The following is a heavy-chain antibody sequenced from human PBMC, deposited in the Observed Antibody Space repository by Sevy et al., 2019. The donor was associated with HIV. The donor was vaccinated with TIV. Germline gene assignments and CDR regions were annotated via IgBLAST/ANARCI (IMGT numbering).Heavy chain of an antibody. J-gene: IGHJ4*02. CDR1: VGSVSSGSYY. D-gene: IGHD5-12*01. CDR2: IYDTVVT. CDR3: ARGRGYGGTYLDS. V-gene: IGHV4-61*01. Sequence: SDTLSLTCTVSVGSVSSGSYYWSWIRQPPGKGLEWIGYIYDTVVTNKNPSLKSRVTISVDTSKNQFSLKLSSVTAADTAVYSCARGRGYGGTYLDSWGQGTLVTVSS.